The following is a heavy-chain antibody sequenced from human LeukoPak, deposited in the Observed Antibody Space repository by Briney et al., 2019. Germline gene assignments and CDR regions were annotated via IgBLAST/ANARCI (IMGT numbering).Heavy chain of an antibody. J-gene: IGHJ6*03. CDR3: ARTNRWWSSWGEFFYYYMDG. CDR1: GYTFTSYA. Sequence: GASVKVSCKASGYTFTSYALNWVRQAPGQGLEWMGWINTNTGNPTYAQGFTGRFVFSLDTSVSTAYLQISSLKAEDTAVYYCARTNRWWSSWGEFFYYYMDGWGKGTTVTVSS. D-gene: IGHD2-15*01. CDR2: INTNTGNP. V-gene: IGHV7-4-1*02.